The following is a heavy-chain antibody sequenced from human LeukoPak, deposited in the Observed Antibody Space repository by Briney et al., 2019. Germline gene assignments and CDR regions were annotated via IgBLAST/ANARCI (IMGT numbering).Heavy chain of an antibody. Sequence: GGSLRLSCAASGFTFSTYAMSWVRQAPGKGLEWVSCVNGRGVSTYYADSVKGRFTISKDNSKNTLYLQMNSLRAEDTAVYYCARVKVAVAGIGWFDPWGQGSLVTVSS. D-gene: IGHD6-13*01. CDR3: ARVKVAVAGIGWFDP. J-gene: IGHJ5*02. V-gene: IGHV3-23*01. CDR2: VNGRGVST. CDR1: GFTFSTYA.